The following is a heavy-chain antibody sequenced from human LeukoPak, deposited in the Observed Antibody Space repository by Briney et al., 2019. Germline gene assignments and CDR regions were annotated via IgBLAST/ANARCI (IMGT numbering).Heavy chain of an antibody. D-gene: IGHD4-17*01. CDR3: ARDYGDYELDY. J-gene: IGHJ4*02. CDR2: ISRSGSTI. V-gene: IGHV3-48*03. Sequence: PGGSLRLSCAASGFTFSSYEMNWVRQAPGKGLEWVSYISRSGSTIYYADSVKGRFTISRDNAKNSLYLQMNSLRAEDTAVYYCARDYGDYELDYWGQGTLVTVSS. CDR1: GFTFSSYE.